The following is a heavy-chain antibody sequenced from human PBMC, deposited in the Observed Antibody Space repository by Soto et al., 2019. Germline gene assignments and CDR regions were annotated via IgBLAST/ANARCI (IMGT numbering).Heavy chain of an antibody. J-gene: IGHJ5*02. CDR3: ARDCSSTSCYGYDWFDP. V-gene: IGHV1-69*04. D-gene: IGHD2-2*01. CDR2: IIPILGIA. Sequence: SVKVSCKASGGTFSSYTIIWVRQATGQGLEWMGRIIPILGIANYAQKFQGRVTITADKSTSTAYMELSSLRSEDTAVYYCARDCSSTSCYGYDWFDPWGQGTLVTVS. CDR1: GGTFSSYT.